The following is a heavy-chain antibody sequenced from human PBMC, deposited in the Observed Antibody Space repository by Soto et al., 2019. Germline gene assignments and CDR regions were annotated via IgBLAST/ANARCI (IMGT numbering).Heavy chain of an antibody. Sequence: GGSLRLSCAASGFTFSSYSMNWVRQAPGKGLEWVSSISSSSSYIYYADSVKGRFTISRDNAKNSLYLQMNSLRAEDTAAYYCARDGVNFWSGYAYYYYGMDVWGQGTTVTVSS. J-gene: IGHJ6*02. V-gene: IGHV3-21*01. CDR1: GFTFSSYS. CDR3: ARDGVNFWSGYAYYYYGMDV. CDR2: ISSSSSYI. D-gene: IGHD3-3*01.